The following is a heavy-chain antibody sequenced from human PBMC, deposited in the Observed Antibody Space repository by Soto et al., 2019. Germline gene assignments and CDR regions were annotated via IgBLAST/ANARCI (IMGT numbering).Heavy chain of an antibody. D-gene: IGHD6-13*01. Sequence: EVQLVESGGGLVQPGGSLRLSCAASGFTLSSYNMNWVRQAPGKGLGWVSYISGSSDTIYYADSVKGRFTISRDNARNSLYLQMDSLRDEDTAVYYCARDHGGSTWFVGIYYYFGVDVWGQGTTVTVSS. CDR1: GFTLSSYN. V-gene: IGHV3-48*02. J-gene: IGHJ6*02. CDR2: ISGSSDTI. CDR3: ARDHGGSTWFVGIYYYFGVDV.